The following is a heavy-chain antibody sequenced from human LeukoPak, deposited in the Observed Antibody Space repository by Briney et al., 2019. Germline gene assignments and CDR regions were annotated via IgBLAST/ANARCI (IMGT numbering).Heavy chain of an antibody. J-gene: IGHJ5*02. CDR1: GGSFSGYY. D-gene: IGHD2-15*01. Sequence: SETLSLTCAVYGGSFSGYYWSWIRQPPGKGLEWIREINHSGSTNYNPSLKSRVTISVDTSKNQFSLKLSSVTAADTAVYYCARSPVVVAARWFDPWGQGTLVTVSS. CDR3: ARSPVVVAARWFDP. CDR2: INHSGST. V-gene: IGHV4-34*01.